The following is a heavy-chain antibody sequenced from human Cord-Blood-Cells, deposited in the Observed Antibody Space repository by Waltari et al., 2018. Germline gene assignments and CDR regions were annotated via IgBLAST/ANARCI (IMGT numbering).Heavy chain of an antibody. V-gene: IGHV4-39*01. J-gene: IGHJ3*02. Sequence: QLQLQESGPGLVKPSETLSLTCTVSGGSISSSSYYWGWIRQPPGKGLEWIGSIYYSGSTYYNPSLKSRVTISVDTSKNQFSLKLSSVTAADTAVYYCARPLSSLGYCSSTSCYAFDIWGQGTMVTVSS. CDR3: ARPLSSLGYCSSTSCYAFDI. CDR1: GGSISSSSYY. CDR2: IYYSGST. D-gene: IGHD2-2*01.